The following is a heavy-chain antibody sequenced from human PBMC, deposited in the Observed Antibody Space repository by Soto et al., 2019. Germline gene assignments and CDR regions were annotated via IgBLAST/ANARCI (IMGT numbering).Heavy chain of an antibody. Sequence: SETLSLTCAVSGYSIASGYYWAWIRQSPGKGLEWIGSIYHAGSVYYNPSLNSRVAVSLDTSKNHFSLKLTSVTAADTAVYYCARTFDCYGMDVWGQRTTVTVSS. CDR3: ARTFDCYGMDV. V-gene: IGHV4-38-2*01. CDR2: IYHAGSV. CDR1: GYSIASGYY. J-gene: IGHJ6*02.